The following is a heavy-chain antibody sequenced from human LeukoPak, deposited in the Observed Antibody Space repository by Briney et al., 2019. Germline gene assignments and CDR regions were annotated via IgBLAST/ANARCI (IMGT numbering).Heavy chain of an antibody. CDR2: IKSKTDGGTT. J-gene: IGHJ4*02. CDR1: GFTFSNAW. Sequence: GGSLTLSCAASGFTFSNAWMSWVRQAPGKGLEWVGRIKSKTDGGTTDYAAPVKGRFTISRDDSKNTLYLQMNSLKTEDTAVYYCTTPGGARRWSGYYISSYWGQGTLVTVSS. CDR3: TTPGGARRWSGYYISSY. D-gene: IGHD3-3*01. V-gene: IGHV3-15*01.